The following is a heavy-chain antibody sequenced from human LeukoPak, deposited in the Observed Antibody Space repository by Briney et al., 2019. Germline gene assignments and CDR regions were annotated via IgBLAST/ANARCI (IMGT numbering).Heavy chain of an antibody. CDR2: INSDGSST. CDR3: ARKVQQWLGADY. CDR1: GFTFSSYW. V-gene: IGHV3-74*01. Sequence: GGSLRLSCAASGFTFSSYWMHWVRQAPGKGLVWVSRINSDGSSTSYADSVKGRFTISRDNAKNSLYLQMNSLRAEDTAVYYCARKVQQWLGADYWGQGTLVTVSS. D-gene: IGHD6-19*01. J-gene: IGHJ4*02.